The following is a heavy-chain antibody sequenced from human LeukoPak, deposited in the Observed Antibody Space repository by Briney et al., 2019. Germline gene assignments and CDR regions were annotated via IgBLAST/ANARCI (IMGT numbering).Heavy chain of an antibody. V-gene: IGHV3-30-3*01. J-gene: IGHJ4*02. Sequence: GGSLRLSCAASGFAFSSYAMYWVRQAPGKGLEWVAVISYDGSNKYCADSVKGRFTISRDNSKNTLYLQMNSLRAEDTAVYYCARERYFDRYFDYWGQGTLVTVSS. CDR3: ARERYFDRYFDY. D-gene: IGHD3-9*01. CDR1: GFAFSSYA. CDR2: ISYDGSNK.